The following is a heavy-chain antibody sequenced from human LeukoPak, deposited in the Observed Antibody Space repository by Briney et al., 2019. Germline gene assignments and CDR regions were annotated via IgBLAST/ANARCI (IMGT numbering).Heavy chain of an antibody. Sequence: GGSLRLSCAASGFTFSSYAMHWVRQAPGKGLEWVAVISYDGSNKYYADSVKGRFTISRDNSKNTLYLQMNSLRAEDTAVYYCARGGTINDFTLDYWGQGTLVTVSS. D-gene: IGHD3-3*01. CDR1: GFTFSSYA. CDR2: ISYDGSNK. V-gene: IGHV3-30*01. CDR3: ARGGTINDFTLDY. J-gene: IGHJ4*02.